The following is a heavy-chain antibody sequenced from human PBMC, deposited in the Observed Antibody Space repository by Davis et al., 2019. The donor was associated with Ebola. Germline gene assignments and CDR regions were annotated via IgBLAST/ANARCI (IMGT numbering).Heavy chain of an antibody. CDR3: ARGKDMDV. V-gene: IGHV3-48*02. CDR1: AFTFSSYS. Sequence: GESLKISCAASAFTFSSYSMNWVRQAPGKGLEWVSYISSSSSFIYYADSVKGRFTISRDNAKNSLYLQMNSLRDEDTAVYYCARGKDMDVWGRGTAVTVSS. CDR2: ISSSSSFI. J-gene: IGHJ6*02.